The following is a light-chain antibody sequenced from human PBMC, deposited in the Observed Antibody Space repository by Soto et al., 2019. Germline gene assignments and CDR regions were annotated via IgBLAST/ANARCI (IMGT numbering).Light chain of an antibody. CDR1: SSNIGNNY. Sequence: QSVLTQPPSASGTPGQRVTISCSGSSSNIGNNYVSWYQQVPGTAPKLLIYGNDQRPSGVPDRFSGSKSGTSASLAISGLRTEDEADYYCATWCDSLSDWVFGGGTKLTVL. V-gene: IGLV1-47*01. J-gene: IGLJ3*02. CDR3: ATWCDSLSDWV. CDR2: GND.